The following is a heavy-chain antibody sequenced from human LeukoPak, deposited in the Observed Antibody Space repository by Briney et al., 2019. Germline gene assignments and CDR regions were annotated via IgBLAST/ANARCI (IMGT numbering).Heavy chain of an antibody. Sequence: GGTLRLSCAASGFIFSSYGMSWVRQAPGKGLEWVAFIQNDGNDKYYADSVKGRFTISRDNSKNTLDLQMNGLRAEDTAVYYCARAVTWIDPWGQGTLVTVSS. CDR3: ARAVTWIDP. CDR2: IQNDGNDK. V-gene: IGHV3-30*02. CDR1: GFIFSSYG. J-gene: IGHJ5*02.